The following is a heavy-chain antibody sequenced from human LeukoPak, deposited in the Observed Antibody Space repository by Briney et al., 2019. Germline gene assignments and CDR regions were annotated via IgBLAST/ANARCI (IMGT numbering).Heavy chain of an antibody. Sequence: SETLSLTCTVSGGSISSYYWSWIRQPAGKGLEWIGRIYTSGSTNYNPSLKSRVTMSVDTSKNQFSLKLSSVTAADTAVYYCARGAVPVLWFGELSFWFDPWGQGTLVTVSS. CDR3: ARGAVPVLWFGELSFWFDP. J-gene: IGHJ5*02. CDR1: GGSISSYY. D-gene: IGHD3-10*01. CDR2: IYTSGST. V-gene: IGHV4-4*07.